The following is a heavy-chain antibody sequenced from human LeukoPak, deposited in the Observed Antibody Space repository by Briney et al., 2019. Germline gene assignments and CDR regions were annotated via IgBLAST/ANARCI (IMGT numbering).Heavy chain of an antibody. D-gene: IGHD3-3*01. CDR3: ARGADYYDFWSVYYRSYGMDV. V-gene: IGHV4-34*01. CDR1: GGSFSGYY. CDR2: INHSGST. J-gene: IGHJ6*02. Sequence: SETLSLTCAVYGGSFSGYYWSWIRQPPGKGLEWIGEINHSGSTNYNPSLKSRVTISVDTPKNQFSLKLSSVTAADTAVYYCARGADYYDFWSVYYRSYGMDVWAQGTTVTVSS.